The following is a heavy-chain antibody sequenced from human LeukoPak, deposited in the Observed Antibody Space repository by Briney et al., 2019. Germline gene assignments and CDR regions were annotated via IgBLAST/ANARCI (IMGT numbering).Heavy chain of an antibody. CDR3: ARLKYSSSWFNAFDI. Sequence: PSETLSLTCTVSGGSISSYYWSWIRQPPGKGLEWTGYIYYSGSTNYNPSLKSRVTISVDTSKNQFSLKLSSVTAADTAVYYCARLKYSSSWFNAFDIWGQGTMVTVSS. CDR2: IYYSGST. V-gene: IGHV4-59*08. CDR1: GGSISSYY. J-gene: IGHJ3*02. D-gene: IGHD6-13*01.